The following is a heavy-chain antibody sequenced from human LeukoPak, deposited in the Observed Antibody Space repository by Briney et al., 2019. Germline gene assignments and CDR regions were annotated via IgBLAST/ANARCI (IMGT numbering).Heavy chain of an antibody. D-gene: IGHD3-3*01. CDR1: GYTFTSYD. CDR2: MNPNSGNT. J-gene: IGHJ6*02. CDR3: ARLLDFWSGYIRTYYYYGMDV. Sequence: ASVKVSCKASGYTFTSYDTNWVRQATGQGLEWMGWMNPNSGNTGYAQKFQGRVTMTRNTSISTAYMELSSLRSEDTAVYYCARLLDFWSGYIRTYYYYGMDVWGQGTTVTVSS. V-gene: IGHV1-8*01.